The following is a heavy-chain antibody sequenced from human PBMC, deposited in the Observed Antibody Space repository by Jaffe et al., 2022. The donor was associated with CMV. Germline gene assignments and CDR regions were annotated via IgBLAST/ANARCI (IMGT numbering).Heavy chain of an antibody. V-gene: IGHV4-59*01. D-gene: IGHD4-17*01. CDR3: ARAYYGDYAYDWYFDL. Sequence: QVQLQESGPGLVKPSETLSLTCTVSGGSISSYYWSWIRQPPGKGLEWIGYIYYSGSTNYNPSLKSRVTISVDTSKNQLSLKLSSATAADTAVYYCARAYYGDYAYDWYFDLWGRGTLVTVSS. CDR1: GGSISSYY. CDR2: IYYSGST. J-gene: IGHJ2*01.